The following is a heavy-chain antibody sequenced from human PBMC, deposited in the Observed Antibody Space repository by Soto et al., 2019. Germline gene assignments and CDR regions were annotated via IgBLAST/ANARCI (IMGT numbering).Heavy chain of an antibody. CDR2: IYYSGST. V-gene: IGHV4-31*03. Sequence: SETLSLTCTVSGGSISSGGYYWSWIRQHPGKGLEWIGYIYYSGSTYYNPSLKSRVTISVDTSKNQFSLKLSSVTAADTAVYSWARDRHLEWLPKGYYGMDVWGQGTTVTVSS. J-gene: IGHJ6*02. CDR1: GGSISSGGYY. CDR3: ARDRHLEWLPKGYYGMDV. D-gene: IGHD3-3*01.